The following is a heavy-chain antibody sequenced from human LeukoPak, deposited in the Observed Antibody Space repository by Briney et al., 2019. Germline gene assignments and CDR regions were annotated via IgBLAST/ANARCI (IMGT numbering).Heavy chain of an antibody. Sequence: PSETLSLTCAVSGGSISSGGYSWSWIRQPPGKGLEWIGYIYHSGSTYYNPSLKSRVTISVDRSKNQFSLKLSSVTAADTAVYYCARVYVGSSGYYPRLDAFDIWGQGTMVTVSS. CDR3: ARVYVGSSGYYPRLDAFDI. J-gene: IGHJ3*02. CDR1: GGSISSGGYS. CDR2: IYHSGST. D-gene: IGHD3-22*01. V-gene: IGHV4-30-2*01.